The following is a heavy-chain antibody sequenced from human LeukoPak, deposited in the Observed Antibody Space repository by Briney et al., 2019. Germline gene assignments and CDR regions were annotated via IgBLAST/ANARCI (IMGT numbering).Heavy chain of an antibody. CDR1: GFTFSSYW. J-gene: IGHJ3*02. Sequence: PGGSLRLSCAASGFTFSSYWMHWVRHAPGKGLEWVSVVYSGGSTYYADSVKGRFTISRDNSKNTLYLQMNSLRAEDTAVYYCAREGYYYDSSGYLTHAFDIWGQGTMVTVSS. D-gene: IGHD3-22*01. CDR3: AREGYYYDSSGYLTHAFDI. CDR2: VYSGGST. V-gene: IGHV3-53*01.